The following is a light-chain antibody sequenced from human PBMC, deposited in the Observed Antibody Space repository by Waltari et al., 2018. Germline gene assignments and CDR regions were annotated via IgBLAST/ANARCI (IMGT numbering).Light chain of an antibody. Sequence: EIVMTQSPATLSVSPGERATLSCRASQSVSSNLAWYQQKPGQAPRLLIHGASTRATGIPARFSGSGSGTEFTLTISSLQSEDFAVYYCQQYRTFGQGTKVEIK. CDR2: GAS. V-gene: IGKV3-15*01. J-gene: IGKJ1*01. CDR3: QQYRT. CDR1: QSVSSN.